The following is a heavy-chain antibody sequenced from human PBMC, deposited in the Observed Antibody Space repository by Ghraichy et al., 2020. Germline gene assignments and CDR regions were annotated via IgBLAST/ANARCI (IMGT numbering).Heavy chain of an antibody. D-gene: IGHD3-3*01. J-gene: IGHJ4*02. CDR2: INHSGST. Sequence: SETLSLTCAVYGGSFSGYYWSWIRQPPGKGLEWIGEINHSGSTNYNPSLKSRVTISVDTSKNQFSLKLSSVTAADTAVYYCARGRGYDFWSGYYTTPENELDYWGQGTLVTVSS. CDR1: GGSFSGYY. V-gene: IGHV4-34*01. CDR3: ARGRGYDFWSGYYTTPENELDY.